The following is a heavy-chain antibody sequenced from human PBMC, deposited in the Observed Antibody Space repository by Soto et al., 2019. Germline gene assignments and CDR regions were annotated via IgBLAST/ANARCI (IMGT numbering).Heavy chain of an antibody. CDR1: GGTFSNSA. D-gene: IGHD5-18*01. CDR2: ILPIFGTP. J-gene: IGHJ4*02. Sequence: SVKVSCKASGGTFSNSAIIWVRQAPGQGLEWMGGILPIFGTPNYAQKFQGRLTISADEFSSTAYMELNILRSEDTAVYYCATRAKALDTAMLKGLAHWGQGSLVTVSS. CDR3: ATRAKALDTAMLKGLAH. V-gene: IGHV1-69*13.